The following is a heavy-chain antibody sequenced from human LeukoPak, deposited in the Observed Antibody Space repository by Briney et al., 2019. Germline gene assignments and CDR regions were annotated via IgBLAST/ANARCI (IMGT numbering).Heavy chain of an antibody. D-gene: IGHD1-26*01. V-gene: IGHV4-39*01. J-gene: IGHJ4*02. CDR3: ARLVGAATDPFDY. CDR2: IYHSGST. Sequence: SETLSLTCTVSGGSVSNGSYYWGWIRQPPGKGLEWIGSIYHSGSTYYNPSLKSRVTISIDTSKNQFSLKLSSVTAADTAVYYCARLVGAATDPFDYWGQGTLVTVSS. CDR1: GGSVSNGSYY.